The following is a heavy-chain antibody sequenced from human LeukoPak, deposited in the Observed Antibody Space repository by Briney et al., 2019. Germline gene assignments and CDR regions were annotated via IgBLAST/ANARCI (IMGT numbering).Heavy chain of an antibody. J-gene: IGHJ6*02. CDR3: ARHAYYYYGMDV. Sequence: SETLPLTCTVSGGSISSYYWSWIRQPPGKGLEWIGYIYYSGSTNYNPSLKSRVTISVDTSKNQFSLKLSSVTAADTVVYYCARHAYYYYGMDVWGQGTMVTVSS. V-gene: IGHV4-59*08. CDR2: IYYSGST. CDR1: GGSISSYY.